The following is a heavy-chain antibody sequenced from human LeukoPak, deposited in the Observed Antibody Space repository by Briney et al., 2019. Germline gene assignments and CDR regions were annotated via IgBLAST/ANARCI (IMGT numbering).Heavy chain of an antibody. J-gene: IGHJ4*02. CDR3: ARDFLDY. CDR1: GGSFSGYY. Sequence: PAETLSLTCAVYGGSFSGYYWSWIRQPPGKGLEWIGEINHSGSTNYNPSLKSRVTISVDTSKNQFSLKLSSVTAADTAVYYCARDFLDYWGQGTLVTVSS. V-gene: IGHV4-34*01. CDR2: INHSGST.